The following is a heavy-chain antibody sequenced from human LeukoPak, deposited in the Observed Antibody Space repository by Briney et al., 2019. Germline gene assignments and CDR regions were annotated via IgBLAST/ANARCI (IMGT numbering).Heavy chain of an antibody. J-gene: IGHJ6*03. CDR1: GGSLSDYY. D-gene: IGHD2-15*01. V-gene: IGHV4-34*01. Sequence: SQSMSPTSAVYGGSLSDYYWSWIRQSPGTGLEWIGETSQRGRTYYNLSLKTRVTISIETSKNQFSLKLSSGTAADTAVYYCARASAVVAASFSVDYYYMDVWGKGTTVTVSS. CDR3: ARASAVVAASFSVDYYYMDV. CDR2: TSQRGRT.